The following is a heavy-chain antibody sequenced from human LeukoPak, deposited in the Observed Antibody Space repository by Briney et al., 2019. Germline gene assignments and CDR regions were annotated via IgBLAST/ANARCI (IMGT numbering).Heavy chain of an antibody. D-gene: IGHD5-18*01. V-gene: IGHV4-34*01. J-gene: IGHJ4*02. CDR1: GVSFSGYY. CDR3: ARLSGRYSYGYGRYYFDY. Sequence: SETLSLTCAVYGVSFSGYYWSWIRQPPGKGLEWIGEINHSGSTNYNPSLKSRVTISVDTSKNQFSLKLSSVTAADTAVYYCARLSGRYSYGYGRYYFDYWGQGTLVTVSS. CDR2: INHSGST.